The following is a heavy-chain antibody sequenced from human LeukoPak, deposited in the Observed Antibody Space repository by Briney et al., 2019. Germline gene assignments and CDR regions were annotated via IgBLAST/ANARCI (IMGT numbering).Heavy chain of an antibody. J-gene: IGHJ6*02. Sequence: VASVTVSCTASGYTFTSYYMHWVRQAPGQGLEWMGIINPSGGSTTYAQKFQGRVTMTRDTSTSTVYMELSSLRSEDTAVYYCARGVLGDISTAYYLYYYGMDVWGQGTTVTVSS. V-gene: IGHV1-46*01. CDR3: ARGVLGDISTAYYLYYYGMDV. CDR1: GYTFTSYY. D-gene: IGHD3-9*01. CDR2: INPSGGST.